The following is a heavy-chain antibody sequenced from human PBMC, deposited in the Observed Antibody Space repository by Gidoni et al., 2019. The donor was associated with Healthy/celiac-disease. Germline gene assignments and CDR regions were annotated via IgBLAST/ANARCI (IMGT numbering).Heavy chain of an antibody. CDR1: GFTFGRYA. CDR2: ISYDGSNK. CDR3: ARDSYDLPGSGWFDP. J-gene: IGHJ5*02. V-gene: IGHV3-30*04. D-gene: IGHD3-3*01. Sequence: QVQLVESGGGVVQPGRSLRLYCAASGFTFGRYAMHWVRQAPGKGLEWVAVISYDGSNKYYADSVKGRFTISRDNSKNTLYLQMNSLRAEDTAVYYCARDSYDLPGSGWFDPWGQGTLVTVSS.